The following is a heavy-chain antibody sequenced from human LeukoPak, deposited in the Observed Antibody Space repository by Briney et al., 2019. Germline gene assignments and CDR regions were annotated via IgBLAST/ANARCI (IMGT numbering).Heavy chain of an antibody. CDR3: ARGVYGSGSYFTSNFDY. J-gene: IGHJ4*02. CDR1: GYIFSSYG. D-gene: IGHD3-10*01. Sequence: ASVKVSCKASGYIFSSYGISWVRQAPGQGLEWIGWVATYNANTHYAQKFQGRVTMTTDTSTSTAYMDLRSLRSDDTAIYYCARGVYGSGSYFTSNFDYWGQGTLVTVSS. CDR2: VATYNANT. V-gene: IGHV1-18*01.